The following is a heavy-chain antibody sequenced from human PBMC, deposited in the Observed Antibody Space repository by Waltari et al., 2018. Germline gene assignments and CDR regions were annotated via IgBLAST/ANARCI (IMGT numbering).Heavy chain of an antibody. D-gene: IGHD6-13*01. V-gene: IGHV1-3*01. CDR2: INAGSGNK. CDR1: GYTFTNYA. CDR3: AREVLRHVAGGIHAIDI. J-gene: IGHJ3*02. Sequence: QVQLVQSGAEVKKPGASVKVSCKASGYTFTNYAMHWVRQAPGQGLEWMGWINAGSGNKKYSQKVQGRVTITRDTSASTAYMELSSLRSEDTAVFYCAREVLRHVAGGIHAIDIWGQGTMVTVSS.